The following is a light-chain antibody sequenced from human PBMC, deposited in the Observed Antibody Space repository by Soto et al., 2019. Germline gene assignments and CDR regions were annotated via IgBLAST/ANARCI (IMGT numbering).Light chain of an antibody. CDR3: QQSYSTTWT. CDR2: AAS. V-gene: IGKV1-39*01. Sequence: DLQITQSPSSVSRSVLERINITCRASQGISTYLNWYQQTPGKAPKLLIYAASSLQSGVPSRFSGSGSETDFTLTISSLQPEDFATYSCQQSYSTTWTCGQGTKVDI. J-gene: IGKJ1*01. CDR1: QGISTY.